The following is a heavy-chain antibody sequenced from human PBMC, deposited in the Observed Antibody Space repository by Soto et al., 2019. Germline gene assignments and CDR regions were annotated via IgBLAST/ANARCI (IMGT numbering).Heavy chain of an antibody. CDR1: GFTFSTYG. CDR3: ARVRTLYYYYGMDV. Sequence: PGGFLRLSCAASGFTFSTYGMHWVRQAPGKGLEWVALISHDGSKRYSADSVKGRFTISRDNAKNTLYLQMNSLRAEDTAVYYCARVRTLYYYYGMDVWGQGTTVTVSS. V-gene: IGHV3-30*03. CDR2: ISHDGSKR. J-gene: IGHJ6*02.